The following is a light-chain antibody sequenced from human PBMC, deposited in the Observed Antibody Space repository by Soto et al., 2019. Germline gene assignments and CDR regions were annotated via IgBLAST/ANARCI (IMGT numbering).Light chain of an antibody. CDR3: RQSYSNPHIT. J-gene: IGKJ5*01. CDR1: QTIGTY. V-gene: IGKV1-39*01. CDR2: DAS. Sequence: IEVTQSPSPLAASLGDRVTITCRASQTIGTYVNWYRQKSGAAPELLIYDASTLQSGVPSRFSGSGSGTDFTLTISSLQPEDLATYYCRQSYSNPHITFGQGTRLEIK.